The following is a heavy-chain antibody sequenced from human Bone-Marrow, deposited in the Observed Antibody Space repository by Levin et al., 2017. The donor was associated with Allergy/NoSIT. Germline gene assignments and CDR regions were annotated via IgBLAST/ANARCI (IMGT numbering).Heavy chain of an antibody. D-gene: IGHD6-19*01. V-gene: IGHV1-2*02. J-gene: IGHJ4*02. CDR2: INPNSGGT. CDR1: GYTFTGYY. Sequence: ASVKVSCKASGYTFTGYYMHWVRQAPGQGLEWMGWINPNSGGTNYAQKFQGRVTMTRDTSISTAYMELSRLRSDDTAVYYCARGRGAVAGESDFDYWGQGTLVTVSS. CDR3: ARGRGAVAGESDFDY.